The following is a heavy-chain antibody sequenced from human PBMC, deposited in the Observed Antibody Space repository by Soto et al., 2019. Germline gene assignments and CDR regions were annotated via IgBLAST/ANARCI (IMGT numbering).Heavy chain of an antibody. CDR2: IYPSGST. D-gene: IGHD3-3*01. J-gene: IGHJ6*02. CDR3: ARVGSFTIFGVVIRDTQTYYYYGRDV. CDR1: GGSISSSNW. V-gene: IGHV4-4*02. Sequence: SETLSLTCAVSGGSISSSNWWSWVRQPPGKGLEWIGEIYPSGSTNYHPSLKRRFTISVDKSKNQFSLKLSSVTAADTAVYYCARVGSFTIFGVVIRDTQTYYYYGRDVWGQGTTVTVAS.